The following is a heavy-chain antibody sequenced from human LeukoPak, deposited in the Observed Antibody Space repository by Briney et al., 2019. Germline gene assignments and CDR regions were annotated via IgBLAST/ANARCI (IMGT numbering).Heavy chain of an antibody. V-gene: IGHV4-59*12. CDR3: ARDQRGMTTVTPGGDAFDI. J-gene: IGHJ3*02. CDR2: IYYSGST. CDR1: GGSISSYY. D-gene: IGHD4-17*01. Sequence: PSETLSLTCTVSGGSISSYYWSWIRQPPGKGLEWIGYIYYSGSTNYNPSLKSRVTISVDTSKNQFSLKLSSVTAADTAVYYCARDQRGMTTVTPGGDAFDIWGQGTMVTVSS.